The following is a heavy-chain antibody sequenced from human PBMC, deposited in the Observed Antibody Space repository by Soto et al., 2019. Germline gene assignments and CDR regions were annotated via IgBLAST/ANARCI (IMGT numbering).Heavy chain of an antibody. J-gene: IGHJ4*02. Sequence: HPGGSLRLSCVASGFSFSDYSMTWVRQAPGKGLEWVSTTSGIDRRAYYTASVKGRFTISRDNSKRTQYLQMDSLRAEDTAVHYCAKHDDFWSGYYYDYWGQGTLVTVSS. CDR2: TSGIDRRA. V-gene: IGHV3-23*01. CDR1: GFSFSDYS. CDR3: AKHDDFWSGYYYDY. D-gene: IGHD3-3*01.